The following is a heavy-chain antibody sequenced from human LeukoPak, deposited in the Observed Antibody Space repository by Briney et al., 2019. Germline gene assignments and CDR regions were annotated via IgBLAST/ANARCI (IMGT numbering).Heavy chain of an antibody. CDR3: SRGTLSLRRLNAFDI. D-gene: IGHD4-17*01. J-gene: IGHJ3*02. CDR2: ISHSGST. V-gene: IGHV4-34*01. CDR1: GGSFSGYY. Sequence: SETLSLTCAVYGGSFSGYYWSWIRQSPGKGLEWIGEISHSGSTNYNPSLKSRVTVSAYTSKNQFSLKLNSVTAADTAVYYCSRGTLSLRRLNAFDIWGQGTMVTVSS.